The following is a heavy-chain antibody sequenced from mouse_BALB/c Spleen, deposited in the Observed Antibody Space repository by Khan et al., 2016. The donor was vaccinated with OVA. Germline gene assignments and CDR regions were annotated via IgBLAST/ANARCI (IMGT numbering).Heavy chain of an antibody. CDR1: GYTFTDFN. Sequence: VRLQQSGPELVKPGASVKISCKASGYTFTDFNLDWVRQSQGRSLEWIGYIFPNSGDTGYNQKFKTKATLTVDTSSRTAYIELRSLTSEDSAVYYCVRSGYGSFGFWGQGTLVTVSA. J-gene: IGHJ3*01. D-gene: IGHD1-2*01. CDR3: VRSGYGSFGF. V-gene: IGHV1S29*02. CDR2: IFPNSGDT.